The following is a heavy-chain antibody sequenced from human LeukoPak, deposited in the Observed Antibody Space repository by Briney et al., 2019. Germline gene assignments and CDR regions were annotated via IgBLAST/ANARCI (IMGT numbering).Heavy chain of an antibody. V-gene: IGHV3-33*08. Sequence: PGGSLRLSCAASGFTFSSYGMHWVRQAPGKGLEWVAVIWYDGSNKYYADSVKGRFTISRDNSKNTLYLQMNSLRAEDTAVYYCASEIYGSGSYTAEYFQHWGQGTLVTVSS. J-gene: IGHJ1*01. D-gene: IGHD3-10*01. CDR2: IWYDGSNK. CDR3: ASEIYGSGSYTAEYFQH. CDR1: GFTFSSYG.